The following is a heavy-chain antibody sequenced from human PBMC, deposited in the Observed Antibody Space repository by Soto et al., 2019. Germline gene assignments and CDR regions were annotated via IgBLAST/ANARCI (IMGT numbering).Heavy chain of an antibody. J-gene: IGHJ5*02. D-gene: IGHD2-15*01. CDR3: ARLGMVAAHREFDP. CDR1: GGSISTTNYN. Sequence: SETLSLTCTVSGGSISTTNYNWDWIRQPPGKGLEWIGSIYYSGSSYYNPSLKSRGTISVDTSKNQFSIKLRSVTAVDTAIYYCARLGMVAAHREFDPWGQGTLVTVSS. CDR2: IYYSGSS. V-gene: IGHV4-39*01.